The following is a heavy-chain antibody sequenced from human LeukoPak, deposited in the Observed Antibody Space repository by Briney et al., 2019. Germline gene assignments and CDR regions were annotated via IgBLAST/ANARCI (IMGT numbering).Heavy chain of an antibody. J-gene: IGHJ4*02. D-gene: IGHD2-21*02. CDR1: GFTFSSYA. CDR2: ISGSGGST. CDR3: AKNKLAYCGGDCYPSSDY. Sequence: GGSLRLSCAASGFTFSSYAMSWVRQAPGKGLEWVSAISGSGGSTYYADSVKGRFTISRDNSKNTLYLQMNSLRAEDTAVYYCAKNKLAYCGGDCYPSSDYWGQGTLVTVSS. V-gene: IGHV3-23*01.